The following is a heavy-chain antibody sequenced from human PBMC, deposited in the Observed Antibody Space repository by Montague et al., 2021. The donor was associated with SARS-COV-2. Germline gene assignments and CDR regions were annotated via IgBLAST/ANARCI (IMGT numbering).Heavy chain of an antibody. V-gene: IGHV4-59*01. J-gene: IGHJ4*02. Sequence: SETLSLTCTVSGGSISSYYWSWIRQPPGKGLEWIGYIFNSGSTNYNPSLKSRVTISVDTSKNQLSLRLRSVTAADTAVYYCVRVGVSNWYSFFDYWGQGTPVTGSS. CDR1: GGSISSYY. CDR3: VRVGVSNWYSFFDY. D-gene: IGHD6-13*01. CDR2: IFNSGST.